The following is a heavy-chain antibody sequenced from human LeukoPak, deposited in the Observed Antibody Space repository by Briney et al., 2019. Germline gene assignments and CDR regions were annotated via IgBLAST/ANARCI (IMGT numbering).Heavy chain of an antibody. Sequence: SETLSLTCTVSGGSISSYYWGWIRQPPGKGLEWIGSIYYSGSTYYNPSLKSRVTISVDTSKNQFSLKLSSVTAADTAVYYCARHYHYYGSGSYFNWFDPWGQGTPVTVSS. D-gene: IGHD3-10*01. CDR3: ARHYHYYGSGSYFNWFDP. CDR2: IYYSGST. CDR1: GGSISSYY. J-gene: IGHJ5*02. V-gene: IGHV4-39*01.